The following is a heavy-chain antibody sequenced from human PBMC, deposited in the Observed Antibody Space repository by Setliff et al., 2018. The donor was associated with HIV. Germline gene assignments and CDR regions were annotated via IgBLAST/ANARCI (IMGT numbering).Heavy chain of an antibody. CDR2: LYYGGST. CDR1: GGSISTSNSY. V-gene: IGHV4-39*01. CDR3: ARHQVIPTVIGAFDI. D-gene: IGHD3-16*02. Sequence: SETLSLTCTVSGGSISTSNSYWGWVRQPPGKGLEWIGSLYYGGSTYYNPSLKSRVTISVDTSKNHFSLKLSSVTAADTAVYYCARHQVIPTVIGAFDIWGQGTVVTVS. J-gene: IGHJ3*02.